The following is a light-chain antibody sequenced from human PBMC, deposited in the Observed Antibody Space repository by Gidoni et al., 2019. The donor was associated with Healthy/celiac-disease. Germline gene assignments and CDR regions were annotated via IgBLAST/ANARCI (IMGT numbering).Light chain of an antibody. CDR1: QSISSY. CDR2: AAS. CDR3: QQSYSTSWT. V-gene: IGKV1-39*01. Sequence: DIQMTQSPSSLSASVGDRVTITCRASQSISSYLNWYQQKPGKAPKLLIYAASSLQSGVPSRVSGSGSGTDFTLTISSLQTEDFATYYCQQSYSTSWTFXQXTKVEIK. J-gene: IGKJ1*01.